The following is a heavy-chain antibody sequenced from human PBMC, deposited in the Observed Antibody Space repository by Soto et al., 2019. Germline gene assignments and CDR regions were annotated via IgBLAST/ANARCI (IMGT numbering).Heavy chain of an antibody. CDR2: IGTAGDT. V-gene: IGHV3-13*01. CDR3: ARAPTLGAADAKNYYYCYAMDV. Sequence: EVQLVESGGGLVQPGGSLRLSCAASGFNFSSYDMHWVRQATGKGLEWVSVIGTAGDTYYPGSVKGRFTISRENAKNSLYLQMNSLRAEDTAVYYCARAPTLGAADAKNYYYCYAMDVWGQGTTVTVSS. D-gene: IGHD6-25*01. J-gene: IGHJ6*02. CDR1: GFNFSSYD.